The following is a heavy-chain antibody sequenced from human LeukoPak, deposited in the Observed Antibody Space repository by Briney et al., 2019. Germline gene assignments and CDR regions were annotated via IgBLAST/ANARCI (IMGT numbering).Heavy chain of an antibody. Sequence: ASVKVSCKASGYTFTSYGISWVRRAPGQGLEWMGWISAYNGNTNYAQKFQGRVTITTDESTSTAYMELSSLRSEDTAVYYCARAVITGTLDDAFDIWGQGTMVTVSS. CDR1: GYTFTSYG. D-gene: IGHD1-7*01. J-gene: IGHJ3*02. CDR3: ARAVITGTLDDAFDI. CDR2: ISAYNGNT. V-gene: IGHV1-18*01.